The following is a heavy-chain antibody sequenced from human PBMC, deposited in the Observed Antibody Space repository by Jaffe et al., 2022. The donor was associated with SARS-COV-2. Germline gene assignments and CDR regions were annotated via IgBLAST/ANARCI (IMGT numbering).Heavy chain of an antibody. CDR1: GFTFDDYA. J-gene: IGHJ4*02. D-gene: IGHD3-3*01. V-gene: IGHV3-9*01. CDR3: AKSSLRFLSPRSFDY. Sequence: EVQLVESGGGLVQPGRSLRLSCAASGFTFDDYAMHWVRQAPGKGLEWVSGISWNSGSIGYADSVKGRFTISRDNAKNSLYLQMNSLRAEDTALYYCAKSSLRFLSPRSFDYWGQGTLVTVSS. CDR2: ISWNSGSI.